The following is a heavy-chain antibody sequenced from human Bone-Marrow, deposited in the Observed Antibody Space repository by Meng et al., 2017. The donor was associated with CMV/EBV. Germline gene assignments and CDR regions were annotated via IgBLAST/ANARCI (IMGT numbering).Heavy chain of an antibody. V-gene: IGHV3-9*01. CDR1: GFTFDDYA. CDR3: AGITIFGVVAGY. Sequence: GGSLRLSCAVSGFTFDDYAMHWARQAPGKGLEWVSGISWNSGTIGYADSVKGRFTISRDNAKNSLYLQMNSLRAEDTAVYYCAGITIFGVVAGYWGQGTLVTVSS. CDR2: ISWNSGTI. D-gene: IGHD3-3*01. J-gene: IGHJ4*02.